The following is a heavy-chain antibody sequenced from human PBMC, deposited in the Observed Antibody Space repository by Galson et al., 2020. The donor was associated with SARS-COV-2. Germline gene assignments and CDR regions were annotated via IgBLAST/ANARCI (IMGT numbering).Heavy chain of an antibody. D-gene: IGHD3-16*01. CDR3: ARALGARSAPPEFGIGAWFDP. CDR1: GGSISSYY. Sequence: SETLSLPCTVSGGSISSYYWSWIRQPPGNGLEWIGTIYNSGSTNYNPSLKSRVTISVDTSKNQFSLKLSSVTAADTAVYYCARALGARSAPPEFGIGAWFDPWGQGTLVTVSS. J-gene: IGHJ5*02. CDR2: IYNSGST. V-gene: IGHV4-59*01.